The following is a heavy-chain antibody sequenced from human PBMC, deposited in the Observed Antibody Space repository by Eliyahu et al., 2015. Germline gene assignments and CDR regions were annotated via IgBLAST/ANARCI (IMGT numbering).Heavy chain of an antibody. CDR3: AKDDYGSNPRRPRL. D-gene: IGHD4-23*01. Sequence: EVQLLESGGDLVQPGGSLRLSCAASGFAFSNYAMNWVRQAPGKGLEWVSVISGTTGITYYADSVKGRFTISRDNLKNTLYLQMNSLRAEDTAVYYCAKDDYGSNPRRPRLWGQGTLVTVSS. J-gene: IGHJ4*02. CDR1: GFAFSNYA. CDR2: ISGTTGIT. V-gene: IGHV3-23*01.